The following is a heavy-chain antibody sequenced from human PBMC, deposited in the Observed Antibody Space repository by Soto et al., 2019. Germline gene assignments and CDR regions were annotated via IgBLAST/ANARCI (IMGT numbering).Heavy chain of an antibody. CDR2: MYYSGST. CDR3: ASLSIHFGGMDV. V-gene: IGHV4-39*01. Sequence: SETLSLTCNVSGGSISSSSDYWAWIRQPPGKGLEWIGTMYYSGSTYYSPSLKSRVTISVDTSKNQFSLKVSSATAADTAVYYCASLSIHFGGMDVWGQGTTVTVSS. D-gene: IGHD3-3*01. CDR1: GGSISSSSDY. J-gene: IGHJ6*02.